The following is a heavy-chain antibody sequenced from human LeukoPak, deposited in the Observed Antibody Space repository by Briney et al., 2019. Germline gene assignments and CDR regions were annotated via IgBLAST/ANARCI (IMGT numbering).Heavy chain of an antibody. CDR2: IRYDGFNK. V-gene: IGHV3-30*02. CDR3: ARDNGGDYWYSDL. J-gene: IGHJ2*01. D-gene: IGHD2-21*01. Sequence: PGGSLRLSCAASGFTFSNYGMHWVRQAPGKGLEWVASIRYDGFNKYYADSLKGRFTISRDNSKNTLYLQMNSLRAEDTAVYYCARDNGGDYWYSDLWGRGTLVTVSS. CDR1: GFTFSNYG.